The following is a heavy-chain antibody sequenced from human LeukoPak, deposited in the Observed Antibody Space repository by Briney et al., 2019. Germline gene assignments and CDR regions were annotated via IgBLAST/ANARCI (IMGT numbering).Heavy chain of an antibody. CDR1: GGTFSSYA. V-gene: IGHV1-69*06. Sequence: SVKVSCKASGGTFSSYAISWVRQAPGQGLEWMGGIIPIFGTANYAQKFQGRVTITADKSTSTAYMELSSLRSEDTAVYYCARGHTFGGLRSPFDYWGQGTLVTVSS. D-gene: IGHD3-16*01. CDR3: ARGHTFGGLRSPFDY. J-gene: IGHJ4*02. CDR2: IIPIFGTA.